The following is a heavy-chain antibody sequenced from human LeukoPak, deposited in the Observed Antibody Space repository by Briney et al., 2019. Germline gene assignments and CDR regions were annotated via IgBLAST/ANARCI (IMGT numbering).Heavy chain of an antibody. CDR2: IYHSGST. J-gene: IGHJ3*02. Sequence: SETLSLTCAVSGGSISSGGYSWSWVRQPPGEGLEWVGYIYHSGSTYYNPSLQSRVTISLDRSKNQFSLKLSSMTAADTAVYYCASGNTGYDRDSFDIWGQGTMITVSS. CDR3: ASGNTGYDRDSFDI. D-gene: IGHD5-12*01. V-gene: IGHV4-30-2*01. CDR1: GGSISSGGYS.